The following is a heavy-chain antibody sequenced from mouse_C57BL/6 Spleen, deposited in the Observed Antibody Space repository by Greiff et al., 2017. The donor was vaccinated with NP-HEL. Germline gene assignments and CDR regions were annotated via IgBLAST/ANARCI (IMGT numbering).Heavy chain of an antibody. CDR2: IDPRSGNT. CDR3: ARWVTTDFDD. Sequence: QVQLQQSGAELARPGASVKLSCKASGYTFTSYGISWVKQRTGQGLEWIGEIDPRSGNTYYNEKFKGKATLTADKSSSTAYMELRSLTSEDSAVYFCARWVTTDFDDWGKGTTLTVSS. V-gene: IGHV1-81*01. J-gene: IGHJ2*01. CDR1: GYTFTSYG. D-gene: IGHD2-2*01.